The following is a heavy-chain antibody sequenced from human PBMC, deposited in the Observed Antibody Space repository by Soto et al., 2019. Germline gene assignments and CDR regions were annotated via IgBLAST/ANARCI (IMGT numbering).Heavy chain of an antibody. CDR2: INPATGAA. J-gene: IGHJ3*02. CDR1: GYPVTAYY. CDR3: ARGGGVGVAGSAAFDM. D-gene: IGHD3-3*01. Sequence: QLHLVQSGAVVKKPGASVTVSCSASGYPVTAYYMHWVRQAPGRGLEWMGGINPATGAAKYTQTFQGRGTLAGDTSTGTGFMELGGLTSGDPAGFYCARGGGVGVAGSAAFDMWGQGTLVTVSS. V-gene: IGHV1-2*02.